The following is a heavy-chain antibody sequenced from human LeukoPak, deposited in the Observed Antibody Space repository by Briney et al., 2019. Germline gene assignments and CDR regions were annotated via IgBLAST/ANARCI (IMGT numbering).Heavy chain of an antibody. D-gene: IGHD5-18*01. Sequence: GASVKVSCKASGYTFTGYYMHWVRQAPGQGLEWIGWIYPNSGGTNYAQKFQGRVTMTRDTSISTAYMELSRLRSDDTAVYYCARGLREDTAMVEDYWGQGTLVTVSS. J-gene: IGHJ4*02. CDR3: ARGLREDTAMVEDY. CDR2: IYPNSGGT. CDR1: GYTFTGYY. V-gene: IGHV1-2*02.